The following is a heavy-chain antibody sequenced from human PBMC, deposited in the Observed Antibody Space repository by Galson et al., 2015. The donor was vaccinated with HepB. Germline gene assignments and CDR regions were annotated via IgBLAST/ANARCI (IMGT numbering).Heavy chain of an antibody. CDR1: GFTFSSYG. D-gene: IGHD3-9*01. J-gene: IGHJ4*02. Sequence: SLRLSCAASGFTFSSYGMHWVRQAPGKGLEWVAVISYDGSNKYYADSVKGRFTISRDNSKNTLYLQMNSLRAEDTAVYYCAKDGELGSRAVRYFELLQTGGYFDYWGQGTLVTVSS. CDR2: ISYDGSNK. V-gene: IGHV3-30*18. CDR3: AKDGELGSRAVRYFELLQTGGYFDY.